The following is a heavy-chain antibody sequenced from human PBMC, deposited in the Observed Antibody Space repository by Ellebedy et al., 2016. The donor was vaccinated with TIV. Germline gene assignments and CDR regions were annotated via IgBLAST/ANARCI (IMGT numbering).Heavy chain of an antibody. D-gene: IGHD5-12*01. J-gene: IGHJ4*02. CDR2: ISYDGTIK. CDR1: GFSFSPHA. Sequence: GGSLRLXXAASGFSFSPHAMHWVRQAPGKGLDWVSVISYDGTIKYYSDSVKGRFTISRDNSKNTLYLQMNSLRAEDTAVYYCARQTKSGYSDFDCWGQGTLVTVSS. CDR3: ARQTKSGYSDFDC. V-gene: IGHV3-30-3*01.